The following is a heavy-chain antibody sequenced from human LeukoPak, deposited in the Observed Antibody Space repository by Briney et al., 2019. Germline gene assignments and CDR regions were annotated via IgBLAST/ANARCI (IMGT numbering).Heavy chain of an antibody. V-gene: IGHV3-49*03. CDR3: TNAPGFAFDI. J-gene: IGHJ3*02. CDR2: IRSKAFGGTT. CDR1: GSTFGDYA. D-gene: IGHD2-2*01. Sequence: GGSLRLSCTASGSTFGDYAMSWFRQAPGKGLEWVGFIRSKAFGGTTEYAASVKGRFTISRDDSKSIAYLQMNSLKTEDTAVYYCTNAPGFAFDIWGQGTMVTVSS.